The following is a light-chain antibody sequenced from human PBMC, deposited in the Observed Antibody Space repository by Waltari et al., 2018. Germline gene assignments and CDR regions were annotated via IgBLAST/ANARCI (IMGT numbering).Light chain of an antibody. Sequence: DIQMTQSPSSLSASVVDRVTITCRQSQTISNYLNWYQQKPGKAPELLIYAASTLQSGVPSRFSGSGSGTDFTLTITSLQPEDFATYYCQQSYSTPFTFGPGTTVDIK. CDR1: QTISNY. CDR3: QQSYSTPFT. CDR2: AAS. J-gene: IGKJ3*01. V-gene: IGKV1-39*01.